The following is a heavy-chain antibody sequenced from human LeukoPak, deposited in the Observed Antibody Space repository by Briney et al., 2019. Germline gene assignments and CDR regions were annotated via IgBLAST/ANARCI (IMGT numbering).Heavy chain of an antibody. V-gene: IGHV1-2*02. CDR3: AREFVGGVQLWDKGGEDFDY. J-gene: IGHJ4*02. CDR1: GGTFTGYY. Sequence: GSSVKVSCKASGGTFTGYYMHWVRQAPGQGLEWMGWINPNSGGTNYAQKFQGRVTMTRDTSISTAYMELSRLRSDDTAVYYCAREFVGGVQLWDKGGEDFDYWGQGTLVTVSS. CDR2: INPNSGGT. D-gene: IGHD5-18*01.